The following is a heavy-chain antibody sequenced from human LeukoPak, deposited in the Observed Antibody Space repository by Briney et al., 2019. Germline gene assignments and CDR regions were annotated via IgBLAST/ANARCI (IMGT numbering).Heavy chain of an antibody. CDR2: IYHSGNT. D-gene: IGHD6-25*01. CDR1: GDSLSNTHW. CDR3: AGYYNSGSPADY. J-gene: IGHJ4*02. V-gene: IGHV4-4*02. Sequence: PSETLSLTCAVSGDSLSNTHWWSWVRQPPGKGLEWIGEIYHSGNTNYNLSLKSRVIISVDKSKNQFSLNLSSVTAADTAVYYCAGYYNSGSPADYWGQGTLVTVSS.